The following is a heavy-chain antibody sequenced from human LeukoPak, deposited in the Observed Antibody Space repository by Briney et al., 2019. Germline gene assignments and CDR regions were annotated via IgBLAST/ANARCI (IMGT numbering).Heavy chain of an antibody. J-gene: IGHJ5*02. V-gene: IGHV4-59*01. CDR1: GGSISSYY. CDR3: AGGEGYCSSTSCYGGWFDP. CDR2: IYYSGST. Sequence: SETLSLTCTVSGGSISSYYWSWIRQPPGKGLEWIGYIYYSGSTNYNPSLKSRVTISVDTSKNQFSLKLSSVTAADTAVYYCAGGEGYCSSTSCYGGWFDPWGQGTLVTVSS. D-gene: IGHD2-2*01.